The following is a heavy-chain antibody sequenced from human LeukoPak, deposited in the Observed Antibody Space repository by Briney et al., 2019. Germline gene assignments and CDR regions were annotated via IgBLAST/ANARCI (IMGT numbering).Heavy chain of an antibody. Sequence: SETLSLTCTVSGGSISGYYWSWIWQPTGKGLEWIGYIFYSGSTNYNPSLKSRVTISVDTSKNQFSLRLSSVTAADTALYYCARGKEGPDYWGQGTLVTVSS. J-gene: IGHJ4*02. CDR1: GGSISGYY. CDR3: ARGKEGPDY. V-gene: IGHV4-59*01. CDR2: IFYSGST.